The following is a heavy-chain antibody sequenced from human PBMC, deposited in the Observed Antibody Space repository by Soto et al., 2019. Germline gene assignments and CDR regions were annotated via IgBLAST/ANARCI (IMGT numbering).Heavy chain of an antibody. V-gene: IGHV4-59*01. D-gene: IGHD3-3*01. J-gene: IGHJ6*02. Sequence: PSETLSLTCTVSGGSISSYYWSWIRQPPGKGLEWIGYIYYSGSTNYNPSLKSRVTISVDTSKNQFSLKLSSVTAAATAVYYCARDPRHYDFWSGYYRSELNYYYGMDVWGQGTTVTVSS. CDR3: ARDPRHYDFWSGYYRSELNYYYGMDV. CDR1: GGSISSYY. CDR2: IYYSGST.